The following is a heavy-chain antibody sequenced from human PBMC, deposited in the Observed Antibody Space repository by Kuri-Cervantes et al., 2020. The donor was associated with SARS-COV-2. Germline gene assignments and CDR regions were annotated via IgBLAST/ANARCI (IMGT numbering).Heavy chain of an antibody. CDR2: ISSSGTYI. V-gene: IGHV3-21*01. CDR3: ASVTGYSYAYGLDV. CDR1: GFTFSSYA. J-gene: IGHJ6*02. D-gene: IGHD5-12*01. Sequence: GESLKISCAASGFTFSSYAMSWVRQAPGKGLEWVSSISSSGTYIYYGDSVKGRFTISRDNAKNSLYLQMKTVRADDTAVYYCASVTGYSYAYGLDVWGQGTTVTVSS.